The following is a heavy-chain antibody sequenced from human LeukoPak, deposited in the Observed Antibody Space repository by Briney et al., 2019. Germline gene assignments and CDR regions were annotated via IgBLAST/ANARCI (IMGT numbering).Heavy chain of an antibody. Sequence: PSETLSLTCAVYGGSFSGYYWSWIRQPPGKGLEWIGEINHSGSTNYNPSLKSRVTISVDTSKNQFSLKLSSVTAADTAVYYCARGQRITMIVVVITTFFDYWGQGTLVTVSS. J-gene: IGHJ4*02. CDR1: GGSFSGYY. CDR3: ARGQRITMIVVVITTFFDY. CDR2: INHSGST. V-gene: IGHV4-34*01. D-gene: IGHD3-22*01.